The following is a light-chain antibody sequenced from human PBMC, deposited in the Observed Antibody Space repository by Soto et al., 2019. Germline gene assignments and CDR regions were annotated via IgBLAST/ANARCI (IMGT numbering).Light chain of an antibody. J-gene: IGLJ2*01. V-gene: IGLV1-40*01. Sequence: QAVVTRPPSVSGAPGQRVTISCTGSRSNIGAGYDVHWYQHLPGTAPKLLIYGNTNRPSGVPDRFSGSKSGTSASLAITGLQAEDEADYYCQSCDSSLSGYVVFGGGTKVTVL. CDR3: QSCDSSLSGYVV. CDR1: RSNIGAGYD. CDR2: GNT.